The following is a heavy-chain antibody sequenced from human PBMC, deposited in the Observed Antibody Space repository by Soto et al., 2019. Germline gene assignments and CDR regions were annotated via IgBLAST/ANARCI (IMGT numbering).Heavy chain of an antibody. J-gene: IGHJ4*02. D-gene: IGHD3-22*01. Sequence: PSETLSLTCTVSGGSISSYYWSWVRQPPGKGLEWIGYIYYSGSTNYNPSLKSRVTISVDTSKNQFSLKLSSVTAADTAVYYCARSWTYYYDSSGYYPAFDYWGQGTLVTVSS. CDR2: IYYSGST. CDR3: ARSWTYYYDSSGYYPAFDY. CDR1: GGSISSYY. V-gene: IGHV4-59*01.